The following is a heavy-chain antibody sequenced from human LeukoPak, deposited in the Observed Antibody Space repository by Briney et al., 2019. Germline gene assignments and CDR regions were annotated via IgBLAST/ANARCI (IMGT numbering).Heavy chain of an antibody. D-gene: IGHD2-15*01. Sequence: GGSLRLSCAASGFTFSSYSMNWVRQAPGKGLEWVSSISSSSSYIYYADSVKGRFTVSRDNAKNSLYLQMDSLRAEDTAVYYCARAACPKCSVEYLDWGQGTLVTVSS. J-gene: IGHJ4*02. CDR3: ARAACPKCSVEYLD. V-gene: IGHV3-21*01. CDR1: GFTFSSYS. CDR2: ISSSSSYI.